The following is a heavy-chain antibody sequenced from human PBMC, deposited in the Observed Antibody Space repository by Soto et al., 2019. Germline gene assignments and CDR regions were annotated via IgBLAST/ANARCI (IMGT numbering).Heavy chain of an antibody. D-gene: IGHD6-13*01. Sequence: PSETLSLTCTVSGGSIRSSTYYWGWIRQPPGKGLEWIGSIYYSGNINYNPSLKSRVARSVDTSKNQFSLKLSSVTAADTAVYYCAWYSTSWYPSQGYWGQGPLITVSS. CDR2: IYYSGNI. V-gene: IGHV4-39*07. J-gene: IGHJ4*02. CDR3: AWYSTSWYPSQGY. CDR1: GGSIRSSTYY.